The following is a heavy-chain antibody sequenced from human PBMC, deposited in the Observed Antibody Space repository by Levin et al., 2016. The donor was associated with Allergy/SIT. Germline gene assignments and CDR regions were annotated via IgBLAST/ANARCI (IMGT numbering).Heavy chain of an antibody. CDR3: AKRTGGTVRGVPNWFDP. D-gene: IGHD3-10*01. CDR2: IYWDDDK. V-gene: IGHV2-5*02. J-gene: IGHJ5*02. Sequence: SGPTLVKPTQTLTLTCTFSGFSLSTSGVGVGWIRQPPGKALEWLALIYWDDDKRYSPSLESRLTITKDTSKNQVVLTMTNVDPVDTATYYCAKRTGGTVRGVPNWFDPWGQGTLVTVSS. CDR1: GFSLSTSGVG.